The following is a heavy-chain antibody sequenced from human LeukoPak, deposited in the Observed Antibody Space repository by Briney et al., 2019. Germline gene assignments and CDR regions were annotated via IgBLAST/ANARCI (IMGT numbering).Heavy chain of an antibody. CDR1: GFTFSNYW. J-gene: IGHJ4*02. D-gene: IGHD2-15*01. CDR3: VKDYCRGANCPLPFFDS. V-gene: IGHV3-23*01. CDR2: IIDVGDT. Sequence: GGSLRLSCAASGFTFSNYWMTWVRQAPGKGLQWVSGIIDVGDTYYADSVKGRFTISRDFSKNTVYLQMNSLRAEDTATYYCVKDYCRGANCPLPFFDSWGQGTLVTVSS.